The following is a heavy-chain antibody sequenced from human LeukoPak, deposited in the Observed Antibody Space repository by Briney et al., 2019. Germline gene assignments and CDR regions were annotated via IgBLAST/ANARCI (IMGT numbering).Heavy chain of an antibody. V-gene: IGHV1-18*01. CDR2: ISAYNGNT. CDR1: GYTFTSYG. D-gene: IGHD3-22*01. J-gene: IGHJ4*02. Sequence: EASVTVSFKASGYTFTSYGISWVRQAPGQGLEWMGWISAYNGNTNYAQKLQGRVTMTTDTSTSTAYVELRSLRSDDTAVYYCARDNYYDSSGHGLWGQGTLVTVSS. CDR3: ARDNYYDSSGHGL.